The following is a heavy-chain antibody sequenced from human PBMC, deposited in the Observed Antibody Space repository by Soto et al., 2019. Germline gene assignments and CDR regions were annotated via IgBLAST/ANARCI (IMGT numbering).Heavy chain of an antibody. Sequence: RSPTLSLTCAITGDSVSSNSAGWSWVRQSPSRGLEWLGRTYYRSKWYYEYAVSVRGRITINPDTSKNQYSLQLNSVTPEDTAVYFCARGEQYSGRIFDYCGQGTRGTV. CDR2: TYYRSKWYY. D-gene: IGHD1-26*01. CDR3: ARGEQYSGRIFDY. V-gene: IGHV6-1*01. CDR1: GDSVSSNSAG. J-gene: IGHJ4*01.